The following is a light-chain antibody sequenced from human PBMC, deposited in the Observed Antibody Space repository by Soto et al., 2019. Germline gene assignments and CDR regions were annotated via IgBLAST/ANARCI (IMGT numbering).Light chain of an antibody. J-gene: IGKJ2*01. V-gene: IGKV1-5*01. CDR1: QSISSW. Sequence: DIQMTQSPSTLSASVGDRVTLTCRASQSISSWLAWYQQKPGKAPKLLIYDAASLESGVPSRFSGRGSGTEFTLTISGLQPDDFATYYCQQYNTYWYTFGQGTKLEIK. CDR3: QQYNTYWYT. CDR2: DAA.